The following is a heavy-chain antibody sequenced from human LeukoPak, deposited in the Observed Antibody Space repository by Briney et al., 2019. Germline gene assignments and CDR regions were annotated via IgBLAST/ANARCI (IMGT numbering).Heavy chain of an antibody. V-gene: IGHV4-34*01. CDR2: INHSGST. J-gene: IGHJ3*02. CDR1: GGSFSGYY. Sequence: SETLSLTCAVYGGSFSGYYWSWIRQPPGKGLEWIGEINHSGSTNYNPSLKSRVTISVDTSKNQFSLELSSVTAADTAVYYCARRMAFDIWGQGTMVTVSS. CDR3: ARRMAFDI.